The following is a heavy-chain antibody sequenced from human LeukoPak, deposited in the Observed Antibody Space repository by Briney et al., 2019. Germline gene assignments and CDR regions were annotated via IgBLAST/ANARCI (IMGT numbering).Heavy chain of an antibody. CDR2: IYYTGTT. CDR1: GGSISSAAYY. Sequence: PSETPSLTCTVSGGSISSAAYYWGWVRQPPGKGLDWIRSIYYTGTTYYSPSLQTRATLSFDTSKNQFSLKLTSVTAADTAVYFCARRPIAAGNNWFDPWGQGTLVTVSS. V-gene: IGHV4-39*01. D-gene: IGHD6-13*01. CDR3: ARRPIAAGNNWFDP. J-gene: IGHJ5*02.